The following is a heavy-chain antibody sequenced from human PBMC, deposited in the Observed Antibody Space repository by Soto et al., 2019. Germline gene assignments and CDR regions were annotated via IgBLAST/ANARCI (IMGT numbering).Heavy chain of an antibody. J-gene: IGHJ6*02. CDR3: AKDRIAVAGFSHYYYYGMDV. D-gene: IGHD6-19*01. Sequence: PGGSLRLSCAASGFTFSSYGMHWVRQAPGKGLEWVAVISYDGSNKYYADSVKGRFTISRDNSKNTLYLQMNSLRAEDTAVYYCAKDRIAVAGFSHYYYYGMDVWGQGTTVTVSS. CDR2: ISYDGSNK. V-gene: IGHV3-30*18. CDR1: GFTFSSYG.